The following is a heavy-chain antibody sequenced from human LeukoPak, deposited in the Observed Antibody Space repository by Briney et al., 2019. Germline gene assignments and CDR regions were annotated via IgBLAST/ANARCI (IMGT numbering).Heavy chain of an antibody. Sequence: SVKVSCKASGGTFSSYAISWVRQAPGQGLEWMGGIIPIFGTANYAQKFQDRVTITADESTSTAYMELSSLRSEDTAVYYCARAHSVYDYVWGSYRPLDYWGQGTLVTVSS. V-gene: IGHV1-69*13. J-gene: IGHJ4*02. CDR3: ARAHSVYDYVWGSYRPLDY. D-gene: IGHD3-16*02. CDR1: GGTFSSYA. CDR2: IIPIFGTA.